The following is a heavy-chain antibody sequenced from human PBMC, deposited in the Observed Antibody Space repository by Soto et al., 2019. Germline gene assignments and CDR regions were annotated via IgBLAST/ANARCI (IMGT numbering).Heavy chain of an antibody. CDR2: TSHRGST. Sequence: QVQLQESGPGLVKPSDTLSLSCVVSGYSITTNNWWGWVRQTPGKGLEWIVYTSHRGSTLYNPALSRRAAVSVDTSPNQFFLHLRSVTAVDTAVYYCARVVYGDYMKYFDSWGQGTLVTVSS. V-gene: IGHV4-28*03. CDR1: GYSITTNNW. CDR3: ARVVYGDYMKYFDS. D-gene: IGHD4-17*01. J-gene: IGHJ4*02.